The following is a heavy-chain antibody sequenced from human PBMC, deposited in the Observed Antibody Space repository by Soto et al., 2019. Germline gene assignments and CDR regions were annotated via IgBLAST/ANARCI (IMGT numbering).Heavy chain of an antibody. V-gene: IGHV3-74*01. D-gene: IGHD3-10*01. Sequence: EVQLVESGGGLVQPGGSLRLSCVASGFTFSGYWMHWVRQAPGKGLVWVSRISTDGTTTNYADSVEGRFTISRDNARNTLYLQLNSLRAEDSAVYYCARDLGAQVDLWGQGTLVTVSS. CDR2: ISTDGTTT. CDR3: ARDLGAQVDL. J-gene: IGHJ5*02. CDR1: GFTFSGYW.